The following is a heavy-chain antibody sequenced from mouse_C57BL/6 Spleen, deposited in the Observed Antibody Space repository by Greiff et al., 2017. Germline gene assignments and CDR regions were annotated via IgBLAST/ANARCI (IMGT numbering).Heavy chain of an antibody. CDR3: ARAYDGYFYAMDY. V-gene: IGHV1-78*01. D-gene: IGHD2-3*01. CDR2: IYPRDGST. Sequence: VKLQESDAELVKPGASVKISCKVSGYTFTDHTIHWMKQRPEQGLEWIGYIYPRDGSTKYNEKFKGKATLTADKSYSTAYMQLNSLTSEDSAVYFCARAYDGYFYAMDYWGQGTSVTVSS. CDR1: GYTFTDHT. J-gene: IGHJ4*01.